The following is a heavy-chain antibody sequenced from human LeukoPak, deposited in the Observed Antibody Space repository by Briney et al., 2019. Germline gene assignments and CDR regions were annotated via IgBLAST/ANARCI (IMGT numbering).Heavy chain of an antibody. CDR1: GFTFITYW. J-gene: IGHJ4*02. Sequence: GGSLRLSCTASGFTFITYWMTWVRQAPEKGLEWVDNIQQDGTEKYYLDSVKGRFTISRDNAKNSLYLQMNSLRAEDTAVYYCARDKDVGPSLFDYGGQGTLVTVSS. CDR2: IQQDGTEK. CDR3: ARDKDVGPSLFDY. D-gene: IGHD1-26*01. V-gene: IGHV3-7*01.